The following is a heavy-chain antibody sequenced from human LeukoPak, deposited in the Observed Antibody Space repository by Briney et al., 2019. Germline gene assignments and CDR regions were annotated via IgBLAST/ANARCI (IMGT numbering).Heavy chain of an antibody. J-gene: IGHJ3*02. CDR3: ARGYDFWSGYARDAFDI. CDR1: GYTFTSYG. D-gene: IGHD3-3*01. Sequence: ASVKVSCKASGYTFTSYGIGWVRQAPGQGLEWMGWISAYNGNTNYAQKLQGRVTMTTDTSTSTAYMELRSLRSDDTAVYYCARGYDFWSGYARDAFDIWGQGTMVTVSS. CDR2: ISAYNGNT. V-gene: IGHV1-18*01.